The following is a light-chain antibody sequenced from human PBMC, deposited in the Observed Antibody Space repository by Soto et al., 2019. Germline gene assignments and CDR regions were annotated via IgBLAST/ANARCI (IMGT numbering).Light chain of an antibody. CDR3: QQHGTSPIT. CDR2: GAS. J-gene: IGKJ5*01. CDR1: QSVSSSY. Sequence: EIVLTQSPGTLSLSPGERATLSCRASQSVSSSYLAWYQQKPGQTPRLLVYGASSRATGIPDRFSGSGFGTDFTLTISRLEPEDFAVYYCQQHGTSPITFGQGTRLEIK. V-gene: IGKV3-20*01.